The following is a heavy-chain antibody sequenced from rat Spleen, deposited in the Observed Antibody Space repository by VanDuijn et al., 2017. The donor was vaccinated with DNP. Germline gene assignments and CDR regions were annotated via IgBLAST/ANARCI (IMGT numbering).Heavy chain of an antibody. D-gene: IGHD5-1*01. J-gene: IGHJ4*01. Sequence: EVQLVESGGGLVQPGRSLKLSCAASGFTFSDYYMAWVRQAPKKGLEWVATIIYDGSRTYYRDSVKGRFTISRDDAKSTLYLQMDSLRSEETATYYCATHGEDWEAYAMDAWGQGTSVTVSS. CDR2: IIYDGSRT. CDR1: GFTFSDYY. V-gene: IGHV5S10*01. CDR3: ATHGEDWEAYAMDA.